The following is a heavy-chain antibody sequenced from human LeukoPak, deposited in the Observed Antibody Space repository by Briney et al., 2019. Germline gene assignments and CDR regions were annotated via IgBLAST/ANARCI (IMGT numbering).Heavy chain of an antibody. CDR2: TYYRSKLYN. CDR1: GDIVSRNTAG. CDR3: ARDGVAVEKYRFDY. J-gene: IGHJ4*02. V-gene: IGHV6-1*01. Sequence: SQTLSLTCVISGDIVSRNTAGWHWIRQSPSRGLEWLGRTYYRSKLYNDDAESVRGRITISPDTAKNQFSLQLNSVTPEDTALYYCARDGVAVEKYRFDYWGQGTLVTVSS. D-gene: IGHD6-19*01.